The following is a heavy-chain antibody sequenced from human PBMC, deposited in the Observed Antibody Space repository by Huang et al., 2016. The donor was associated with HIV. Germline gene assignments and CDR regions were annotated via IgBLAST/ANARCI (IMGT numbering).Heavy chain of an antibody. J-gene: IGHJ4*02. D-gene: IGHD3-22*01. CDR2: INSDCSRS. V-gene: IGHV3-74*01. CDR3: VRDPRIQSWLNYFDY. Sequence: EVQLVESGGGLVQPGGSLRLSCAASGFTFSSYWMHWVRQAPGKGMVWVSLINSDCSRSGYAASVKGRFTISRDNAKNTLYLQMNSLRAEDTAVYYCVRDPRIQSWLNYFDYWGQGTLVSVSS. CDR1: GFTFSSYW.